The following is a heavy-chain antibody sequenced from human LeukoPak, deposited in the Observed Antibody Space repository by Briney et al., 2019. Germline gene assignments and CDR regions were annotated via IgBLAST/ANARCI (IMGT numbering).Heavy chain of an antibody. J-gene: IGHJ4*02. CDR3: AKDLGYRDYYDSSDYRGGYFDY. CDR1: GFTFSSYW. CDR2: IKQDGSEK. D-gene: IGHD3-22*01. V-gene: IGHV3-7*01. Sequence: PGGSLRLSCAASGFTFSSYWMSWVRQAPGKGLEWVANIKQDGSEKYYVDSVKGRFTISRDNSKNTLYLQMNSLRAEDTAVYYCAKDLGYRDYYDSSDYRGGYFDYWGQGTLVTVSS.